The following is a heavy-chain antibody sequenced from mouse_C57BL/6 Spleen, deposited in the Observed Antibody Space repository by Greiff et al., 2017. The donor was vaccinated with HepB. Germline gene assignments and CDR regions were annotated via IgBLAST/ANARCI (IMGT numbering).Heavy chain of an antibody. CDR1: GFTFSSYA. Sequence: EVMLVESGGGLVKPGGSLKLSCAASGFTFSSYAMSWVRQTPEKRLEWVATISDGGSYTYYPDNVKGRFTISRDNAKNNLYLQMSHLKSEDTAMYYCARGGSSGSPFDYWGQGTTLTVSS. CDR2: ISDGGSYT. CDR3: ARGGSSGSPFDY. V-gene: IGHV5-4*03. J-gene: IGHJ2*01. D-gene: IGHD3-2*02.